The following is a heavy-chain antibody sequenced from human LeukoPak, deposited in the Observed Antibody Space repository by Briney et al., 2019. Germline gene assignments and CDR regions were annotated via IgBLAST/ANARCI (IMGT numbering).Heavy chain of an antibody. D-gene: IGHD5-12*01. Sequence: GGSLRLSCAASGFTFSSYAMSWVRQAPGKGLEWVSAISGSGGSTYYADSMKGRFTISRDNSKNTLYLQMNSLRAEDTAVYYCAKRGTIPSGYVNVGEDYFDYWGQGTLVTVSS. CDR3: AKRGTIPSGYVNVGEDYFDY. V-gene: IGHV3-23*01. CDR2: ISGSGGST. CDR1: GFTFSSYA. J-gene: IGHJ4*02.